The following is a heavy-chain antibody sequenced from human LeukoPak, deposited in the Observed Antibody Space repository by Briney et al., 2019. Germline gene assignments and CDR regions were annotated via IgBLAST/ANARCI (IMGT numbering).Heavy chain of an antibody. J-gene: IGHJ4*02. CDR2: IEQDGSEK. CDR1: GFSFTTSW. D-gene: IGHD5-18*01. Sequence: GGSLRLSCAASGFSFTTSWMSWVRQAPGKGLEWVASIEQDGSEKYYVDSVKGRFTISRDNSKNSLFLQMNSLRAEDTAVYYCAKGHTSLAPGGQGALVTVSS. CDR3: AKGHTSLAP. V-gene: IGHV3-7*01.